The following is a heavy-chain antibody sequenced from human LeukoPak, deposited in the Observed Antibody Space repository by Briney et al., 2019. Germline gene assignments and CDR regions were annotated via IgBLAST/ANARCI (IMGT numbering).Heavy chain of an antibody. CDR3: ARHLVDCTQGVCYPETYFDY. CDR1: GYNFTNYW. D-gene: IGHD2-8*01. Sequence: PGESLKISCQTSGYNFTNYWIGWVRQMAGKGLEWMGIISPGDSDTRYSPSFQGQVTISADRSISTAYLQWSSLEASDTAMYYCARHLVDCTQGVCYPETYFDYWGQGTLVTVSS. V-gene: IGHV5-51*01. J-gene: IGHJ4*02. CDR2: ISPGDSDT.